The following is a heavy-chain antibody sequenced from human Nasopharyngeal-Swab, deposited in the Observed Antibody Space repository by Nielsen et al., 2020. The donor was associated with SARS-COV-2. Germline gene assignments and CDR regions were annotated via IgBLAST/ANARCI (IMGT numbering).Heavy chain of an antibody. D-gene: IGHD3-3*01. CDR3: AGRPYYDFWSGYSRASDY. Sequence: WIRQPPGKGLGWIGEIYNTGSTNYNPSLRSRVTISVDTSKNQFSLKLSSVTAADTAVYYCAGRPYYDFWSGYSRASDYWGQGTLVTVSS. V-gene: IGHV4-34*01. J-gene: IGHJ4*02. CDR2: IYNTGST.